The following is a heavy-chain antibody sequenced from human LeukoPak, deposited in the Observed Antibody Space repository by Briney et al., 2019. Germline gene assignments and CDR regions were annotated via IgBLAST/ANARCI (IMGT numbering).Heavy chain of an antibody. CDR2: IRHDGGET. CDR1: GFSFITYW. D-gene: IGHD3-10*01. V-gene: IGHV3-7*01. CDR3: ARPSLTQGSSFDY. Sequence: GGCLRLSWAASGFSFITYWMGWVRQAAGRGLEWVANIRHDGGETYYVGSVKGRFTIARGHSKKSLYLQMSSRRAEGTAFNYRARPSLTQGSSFDYWGEGRLVTASS. J-gene: IGHJ4*02.